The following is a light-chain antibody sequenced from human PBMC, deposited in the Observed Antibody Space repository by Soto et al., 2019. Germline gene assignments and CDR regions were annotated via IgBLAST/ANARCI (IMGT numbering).Light chain of an antibody. CDR2: AAS. Sequence: DIQMTQSPSSLSASVGDRVTITCRASQGIRNYLAWYQQKPGKVPKLLIYAASTLQSGVPSRFSGSGSETDFTLTISSLQPEDVATYYCQKYNSAPHTFGQGTKLEIK. J-gene: IGKJ2*01. CDR1: QGIRNY. V-gene: IGKV1-27*01. CDR3: QKYNSAPHT.